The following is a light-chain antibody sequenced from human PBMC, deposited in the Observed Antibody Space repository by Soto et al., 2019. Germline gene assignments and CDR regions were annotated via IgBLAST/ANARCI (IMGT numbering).Light chain of an antibody. CDR3: MHALQVPVT. V-gene: IGKV2-28*01. CDR1: QSLLHSNAYNY. Sequence: DILMTQSPLSLPVTPGEPASISCRSNQSLLHSNAYNYLDWYLQKPGQSPQRLIYLASGRASGVPDRFSGSGSGTDFTLSISTVEAGDVGVYYCMHALQVPVTFGQGTRLEIK. J-gene: IGKJ5*01. CDR2: LAS.